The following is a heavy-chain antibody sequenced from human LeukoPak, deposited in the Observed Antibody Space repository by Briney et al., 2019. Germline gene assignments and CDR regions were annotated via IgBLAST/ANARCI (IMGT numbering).Heavy chain of an antibody. V-gene: IGHV4-39*01. CDR2: IYYSGST. Sequence: SETLSLTCTVSGGSISSSSYYWGWIRQPPGKGLEWIGSIYYSGSTYYNPSLKSRVTISVDTSKNQFSLKLSSVTAADTAVYYCARLSGAKGSDYWGQGTLVTVSS. J-gene: IGHJ4*02. CDR3: ARLSGAKGSDY. D-gene: IGHD1-26*01. CDR1: GGSISSSSYY.